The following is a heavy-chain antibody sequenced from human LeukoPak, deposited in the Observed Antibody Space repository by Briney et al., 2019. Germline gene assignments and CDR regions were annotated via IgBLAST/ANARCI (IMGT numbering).Heavy chain of an antibody. J-gene: IGHJ4*02. Sequence: PRGSLRHSCSDSGFTFSSYAMHWVRQAPGEGLEYVSAIISTGVSTYYAASVKGRFTTPRDNSKNTLYLQMSSLRAVATAVYYVVKQGIAAAGSWVDYWGQGTLVTVSS. CDR1: GFTFSSYA. D-gene: IGHD6-13*01. CDR3: VKQGIAAAGSWVDY. CDR2: IISTGVST. V-gene: IGHV3-64D*09.